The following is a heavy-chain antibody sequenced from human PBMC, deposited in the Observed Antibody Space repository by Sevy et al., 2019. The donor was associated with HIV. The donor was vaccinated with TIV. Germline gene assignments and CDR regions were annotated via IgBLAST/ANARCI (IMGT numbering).Heavy chain of an antibody. D-gene: IGHD3-3*01. CDR2: IYPGDSDT. V-gene: IGHV5-51*01. CDR3: ARPGPYYDFWSGYYRANWFDP. Sequence: GESLKISCKGSGYSFTSYWIGWVRQMPGKGLEWMGIIYPGDSDTRYSPSFQGQVTISADKSISTAYLQCGSLKAADTALYYCARPGPYYDFWSGYYRANWFDPWGRGTLVTVSS. CDR1: GYSFTSYW. J-gene: IGHJ5*02.